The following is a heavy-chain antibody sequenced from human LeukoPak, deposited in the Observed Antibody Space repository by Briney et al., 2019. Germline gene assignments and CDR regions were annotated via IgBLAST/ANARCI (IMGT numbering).Heavy chain of an antibody. D-gene: IGHD3-10*01. CDR1: GYTFTSYG. V-gene: IGHV1-18*01. CDR3: ARGPYGSGSYYKFDY. CDR2: ISAYNGNT. J-gene: IGHJ4*02. Sequence: GASVKVSCKASGYTFTSYGISWVRQAPGQGLEWMGWISAYNGNTNYAQKLQGRVTMTTDTFTSTAYMELRSLRSDDTAVYYCARGPYGSGSYYKFDYWGQGTLVTVSS.